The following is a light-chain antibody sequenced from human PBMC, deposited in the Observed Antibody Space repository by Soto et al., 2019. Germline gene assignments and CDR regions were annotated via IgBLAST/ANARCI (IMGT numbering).Light chain of an antibody. CDR1: QSISSW. V-gene: IGKV1-5*01. CDR3: QQYNSYPVYT. CDR2: DAS. Sequence: DIQMTQSPSTLSASVGDRVTITCRASQSISSWLAWYQQKPGKAPKLLIYDASSLESGVPSRLSGSGSGTEFTLTISSLQPDDFATYYCQQYNSYPVYTFGQGTKLEIK. J-gene: IGKJ2*01.